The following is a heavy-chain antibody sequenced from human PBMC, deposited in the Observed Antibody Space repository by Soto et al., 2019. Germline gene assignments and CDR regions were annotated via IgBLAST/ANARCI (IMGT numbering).Heavy chain of an antibody. CDR3: AKDLSLNGGNTNGYYDS. V-gene: IGHV3-23*01. D-gene: IGHD2-15*01. J-gene: IGHJ4*02. CDR1: GFTFSNYA. CDR2: ISGGGETT. Sequence: GGSLRLSCAASGFTFSNYAMSWVRQAPGSGLECVSVISGGGETTYYANSVKGRFTISRDNSKNTLYLQMSSLRAEDTALYFCAKDLSLNGGNTNGYYDSWGQGTRVTVS.